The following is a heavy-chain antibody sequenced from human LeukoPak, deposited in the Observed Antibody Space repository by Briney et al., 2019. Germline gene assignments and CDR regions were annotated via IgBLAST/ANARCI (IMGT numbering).Heavy chain of an antibody. CDR1: GGSISSYY. V-gene: IGHV4-4*07. Sequence: PSETLSLTCTVSGGSISSYYWSWIRQPAGKGLEWIGRIYTSGSTNYNPSLKSRVTMSVDTSKNQFSLKLSSVTAADTAVYYCARDFSVGSGSYYKNWGQGTLVTVSS. J-gene: IGHJ4*02. CDR2: IYTSGST. CDR3: ARDFSVGSGSYYKN. D-gene: IGHD3-10*01.